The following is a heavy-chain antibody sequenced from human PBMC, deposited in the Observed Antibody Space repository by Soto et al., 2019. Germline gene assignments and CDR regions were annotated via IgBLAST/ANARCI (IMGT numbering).Heavy chain of an antibody. J-gene: IGHJ4*02. V-gene: IGHV3-30*18. D-gene: IGHD2-15*01. CDR3: ANGGAPRYCGRSSCHPAGAY. Sequence: QVQLVESGGGVVQPGRSLRLSCAGSGFTFSNYGLHWVRQAPGKGLEWVAVISYDGRHKYYADSVKGRFTTSRDNSNNMLYLQMNSLSAEDTAVYHCANGGAPRYCGRSSCHPAGAYWGQGTLVTVSS. CDR1: GFTFSNYG. CDR2: ISYDGRHK.